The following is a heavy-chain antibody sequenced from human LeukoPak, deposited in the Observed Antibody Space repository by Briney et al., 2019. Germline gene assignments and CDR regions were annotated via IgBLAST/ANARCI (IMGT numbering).Heavy chain of an antibody. D-gene: IGHD3-22*01. CDR2: INPNSGGT. Sequence: GASVRVSCKASGYTLTSYGISWVRQAPGQGLEWVGWINPNSGGTNYAQKFQGRVTMTRDTSISTAYMELSRLRSDDTAVYYCARAAGYYDSSGYYLYFDYWGQGTLVTVSS. V-gene: IGHV1-2*02. CDR1: GYTLTSYG. CDR3: ARAAGYYDSSGYYLYFDY. J-gene: IGHJ4*02.